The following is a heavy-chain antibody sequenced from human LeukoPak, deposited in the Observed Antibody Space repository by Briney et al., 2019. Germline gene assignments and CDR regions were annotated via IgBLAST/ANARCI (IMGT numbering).Heavy chain of an antibody. CDR3: ARGSGRYVMVDW. V-gene: IGHV3-23*01. Sequence: GSLRLSCAASGFTFSSYAMSWVRQAPGKGLEWVSAISGSGGSTYYADSVKGRFTISRDNSKNTLYLQMNSLRAEDTAVYYCARGSGRYVMVDWWGQGTLVTVSS. D-gene: IGHD6-19*01. CDR2: ISGSGGST. J-gene: IGHJ4*02. CDR1: GFTFSSYA.